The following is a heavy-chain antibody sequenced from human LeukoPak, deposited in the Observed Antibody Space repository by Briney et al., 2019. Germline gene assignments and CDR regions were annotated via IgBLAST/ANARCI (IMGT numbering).Heavy chain of an antibody. CDR3: AREDYDYVWGSYRFDY. J-gene: IGHJ4*02. V-gene: IGHV4-4*07. D-gene: IGHD3-16*02. CDR1: GGSISSYY. Sequence: PSETLCLTCTVSGGSISSYYWSWIRQPAGKGLEWIGRIYTSGSTNYNPSLKSRVTMSVDTSKNQFSLKLSSVTAADTAVYYCAREDYDYVWGSYRFDYWGQGTLVTVSS. CDR2: IYTSGST.